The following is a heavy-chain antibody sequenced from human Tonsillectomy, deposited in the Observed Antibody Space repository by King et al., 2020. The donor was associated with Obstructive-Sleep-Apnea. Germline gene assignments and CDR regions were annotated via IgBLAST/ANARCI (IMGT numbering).Heavy chain of an antibody. CDR2: IYYSGST. J-gene: IGHJ4*02. CDR1: GGSISSSSYY. CDR3: ARGSLIEMATIPPPPGTLDY. D-gene: IGHD5-24*01. Sequence: QLQESGPGLVKPSETLSLTCTVSGGSISSSSYYWGWIRQPPGKGLEWIGSIYYSGSTYYNPSLKSRVTISVDTSKNQFSLKLSSVTAADTAVYYCARGSLIEMATIPPPPGTLDYWGQGTLVTVSS. V-gene: IGHV4-39*07.